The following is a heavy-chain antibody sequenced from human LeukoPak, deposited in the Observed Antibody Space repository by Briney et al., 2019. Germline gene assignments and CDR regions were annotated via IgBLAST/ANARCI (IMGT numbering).Heavy chain of an antibody. CDR3: ARGKLINWGFDY. Sequence: SSETLSLTCTVSGDSVSSGNYYWSWIRQPAGKGLEWIGRMHSSGSTKYNSSLKSRVTISVDTSKNQLSLKLSSVTAADTAVYYCARGKLINWGFDYWGQGTLVTVSS. V-gene: IGHV4-61*02. CDR2: MHSSGST. J-gene: IGHJ4*02. CDR1: GDSVSSGNYY. D-gene: IGHD3-16*01.